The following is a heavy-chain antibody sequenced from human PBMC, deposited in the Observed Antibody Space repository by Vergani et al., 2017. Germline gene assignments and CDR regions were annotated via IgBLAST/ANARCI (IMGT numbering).Heavy chain of an antibody. Sequence: QVQLVQSGAEVKKPGSSVKVSCKASGGTFSSYAISWVRQAPGQGLEWMGGIIPIFGTANYAQKFQGRVTITADESTSTAYMELSSLRSDDTAVYYCASWYYYDSSGYYYQAFDIWGQGTMVTVSS. J-gene: IGHJ3*02. CDR1: GGTFSSYA. CDR3: ASWYYYDSSGYYYQAFDI. CDR2: IIPIFGTA. V-gene: IGHV1-69*01. D-gene: IGHD3-22*01.